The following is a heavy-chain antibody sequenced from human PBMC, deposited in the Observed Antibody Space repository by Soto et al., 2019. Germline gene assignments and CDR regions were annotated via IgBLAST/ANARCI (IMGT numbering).Heavy chain of an antibody. V-gene: IGHV1-69*05. CDR3: ARDQSWQDLVWWFDP. CDR2: IIPMFDTP. J-gene: IGHJ5*02. CDR1: GGTFSSDS. D-gene: IGHD6-13*01. Sequence: SVKVSCKASGGTFSSDSFSWVRQAPGQGLEWMGGIIPMFDTPNYAQRFQGRLTMTRDTSTSTVYMELSSLTSEDTAVYYCARDQSWQDLVWWFDPWGQGTLVTVSS.